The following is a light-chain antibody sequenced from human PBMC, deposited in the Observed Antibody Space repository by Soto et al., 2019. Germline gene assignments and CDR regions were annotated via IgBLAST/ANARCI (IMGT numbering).Light chain of an antibody. CDR1: QSLLHSNGYNY. J-gene: IGKJ4*01. CDR3: MQALQTPLT. Sequence: DIVMPQSPLSLPVTPGEPASISCRSSQSLLHSNGYNYLDWYLQKPGQSPQLRLYLGSNRASGVPDRFSGSRSGTYFTLKISRVEAEDVGLYYCMQALQTPLTFGGGTKVEIK. CDR2: LGS. V-gene: IGKV2-28*01.